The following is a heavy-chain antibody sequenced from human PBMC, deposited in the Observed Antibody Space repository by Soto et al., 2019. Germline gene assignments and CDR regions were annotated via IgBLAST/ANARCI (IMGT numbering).Heavy chain of an antibody. J-gene: IGHJ3*02. Sequence: QVQLVESGGGVVQPGRSLRLSCAASGFTFSSYGMHWVRQAPGTGLEWVAVISYDGSNKYYADSVKGRFTISRDNSKNTLYLQMNSLRAEDTAVYYFAKEDYGDLPGDIWGQGTMVTVSS. CDR2: ISYDGSNK. V-gene: IGHV3-30*18. CDR1: GFTFSSYG. D-gene: IGHD4-17*01. CDR3: AKEDYGDLPGDI.